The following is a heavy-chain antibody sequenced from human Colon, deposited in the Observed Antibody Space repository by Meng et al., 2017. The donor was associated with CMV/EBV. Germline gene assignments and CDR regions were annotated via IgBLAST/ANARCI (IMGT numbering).Heavy chain of an antibody. CDR3: AKDMFGSGSSYDF. D-gene: IGHD3-10*01. Sequence: GESLKISCAGSGFRLDGYSMHWVRHTPGKGLEWLSLITWDGGRVYYADAVKGRFVVSRDNTNNVLHLEMKSLKPEDSGLYHCAKDMFGSGSSYDFWGQGTLVTVSS. J-gene: IGHJ4*02. CDR2: ITWDGGRV. CDR1: GFRLDGYS. V-gene: IGHV3-43*01.